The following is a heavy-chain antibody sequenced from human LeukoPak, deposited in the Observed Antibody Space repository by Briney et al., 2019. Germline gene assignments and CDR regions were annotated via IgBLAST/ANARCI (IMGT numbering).Heavy chain of an antibody. CDR2: IIGSNT. CDR3: AKGSTGSRPYYFDF. V-gene: IGHV3-23*01. CDR1: GFTFSTYS. Sequence: PGGSLRLSCAASGFTFSTYSMSWVRQAPGKGLEWVSAIIGSNTYYADSVRGRFTTSRDNSKNTLFLQMDTLRADDTAVYYCAKGSTGSRPYYFDFWGQGTLVTVSS. J-gene: IGHJ4*02. D-gene: IGHD6-13*01.